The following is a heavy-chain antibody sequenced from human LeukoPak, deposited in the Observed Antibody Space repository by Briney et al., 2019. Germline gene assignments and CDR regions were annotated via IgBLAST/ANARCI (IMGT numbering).Heavy chain of an antibody. V-gene: IGHV3-23*01. CDR1: GFTFSSYG. CDR3: AKVDRLIVVVPAASFDY. J-gene: IGHJ4*02. CDR2: ISGSGGST. D-gene: IGHD2-2*01. Sequence: PGGSLRLSCAASGFTFSSYGMSWVRQAPGKGLEWVSAISGSGGSTYYADSVKGRFTISRDNSKNTLYLQMNSLRAEDTAVYYCAKVDRLIVVVPAASFDYWGQGTLVTVSS.